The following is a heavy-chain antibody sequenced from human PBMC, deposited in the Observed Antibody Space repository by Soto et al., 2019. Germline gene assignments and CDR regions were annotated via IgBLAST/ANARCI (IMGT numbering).Heavy chain of an antibody. CDR2: ISGSGGST. J-gene: IGHJ4*02. CDR1: GFTFRSYG. D-gene: IGHD3-3*01. V-gene: IGHV3-23*01. CDR3: AKDDHVLRFLEWLSHFDY. Sequence: GGSLRLSCAASGFTFRSYGMSWVRQAPGKGLEWVSSISGSGGSTYYADSVKGRFTISRDNSKNTLYLQMNSLRAEDTAVYYCAKDDHVLRFLEWLSHFDYWGQGTLVTVSS.